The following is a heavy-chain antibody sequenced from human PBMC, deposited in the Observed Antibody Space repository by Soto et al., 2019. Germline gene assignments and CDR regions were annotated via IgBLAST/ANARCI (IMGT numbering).Heavy chain of an antibody. J-gene: IGHJ4*02. CDR1: GWSFSGYY. V-gene: IGHV4-34*01. CDR3: ASGYSGYDG. Sequence: QVQLQQWGAGLLKPSETLSLTCAVYGWSFSGYYWSWIRQPPGKGLEWIGEINHSGSTNYNPSLKGQVTISVDTSKNQFSLKLSSVTAADTAVYYCASGYSGYDGWGQGTLVTVSS. D-gene: IGHD5-12*01. CDR2: INHSGST.